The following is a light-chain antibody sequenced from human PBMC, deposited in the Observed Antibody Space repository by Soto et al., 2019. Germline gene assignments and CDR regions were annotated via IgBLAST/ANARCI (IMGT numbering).Light chain of an antibody. V-gene: IGLV2-14*01. J-gene: IGLJ1*01. CDR2: EVR. Sequence: QSVLTQPASVSGSPGQPITISCTGTSSDVGAYNYVSWYQQYPGKAPKVIIFEVRKRPSGVSNRFSGSKSGDTASLTISGLQAEDEADYYCCSYAGSYSYVFGTGTKVTVL. CDR1: SSDVGAYNY. CDR3: CSYAGSYSYV.